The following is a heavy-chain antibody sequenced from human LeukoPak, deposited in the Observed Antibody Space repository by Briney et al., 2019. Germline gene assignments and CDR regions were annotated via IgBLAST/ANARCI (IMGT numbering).Heavy chain of an antibody. Sequence: RTSETLSLTCTVSGGSISSSSYYWGWIRQPPGKGLEWIGSIYYSGSTYYNPSLKSRVTISVDTSKNQFSLRLSSVTAADTAVYYCARGPYSSGRYSWYYFDYWGQGTLVTVSS. CDR1: GGSISSSSYY. CDR2: IYYSGST. D-gene: IGHD6-19*01. J-gene: IGHJ4*02. CDR3: ARGPYSSGRYSWYYFDY. V-gene: IGHV4-39*07.